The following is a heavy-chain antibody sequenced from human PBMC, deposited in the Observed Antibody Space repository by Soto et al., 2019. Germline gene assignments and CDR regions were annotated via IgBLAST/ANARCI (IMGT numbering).Heavy chain of an antibody. CDR3: ATNPGVGGPDYYYYYGMDV. J-gene: IGHJ6*02. CDR1: GFTFSSYG. Sequence: GESLKISCAASGFTFSSYGMHWVRQAPGKGLEWVAVISYDGSNKYYADSVKGRFTISRDNSKNTLYLQMNSLRAEDTAVYYCATNPGVGGPDYYYYYGMDVWGQGTTVTVSS. CDR2: ISYDGSNK. D-gene: IGHD1-26*01. V-gene: IGHV3-30*03.